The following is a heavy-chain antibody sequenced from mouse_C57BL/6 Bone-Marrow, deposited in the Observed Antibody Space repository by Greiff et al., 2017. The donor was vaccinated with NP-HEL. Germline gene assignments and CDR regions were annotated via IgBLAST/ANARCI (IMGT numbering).Heavy chain of an antibody. J-gene: IGHJ3*01. D-gene: IGHD3-2*02. CDR3: ARYCSSGSSFAY. Sequence: EVQGVQSGGGLVQPGGSLSLSCAASGFTFTDYYMRWVRQPPGQALEWFGFIGHKANGYTSEYSVSVKGRFTISRDNSQRILYLQMNALRAEDSATYYCARYCSSGSSFAYWGKGTLVTVSA. V-gene: IGHV7-3*01. CDR1: GFTFTDYY. CDR2: IGHKANGYTS.